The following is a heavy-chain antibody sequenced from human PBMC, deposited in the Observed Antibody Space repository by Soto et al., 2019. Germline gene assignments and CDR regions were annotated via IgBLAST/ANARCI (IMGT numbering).Heavy chain of an antibody. Sequence: GESLKISCKGSGYSFSNYWIGWVRQMPGKGLEWMGIIYPGDSESRYSPSFQGQVTMSADKSISIAYLQWSSLKASDTAMYYCAIQGQKYSGGGCYFDVWSQGTLVTVSS. J-gene: IGHJ4*02. CDR2: IYPGDSES. V-gene: IGHV5-51*01. CDR1: GYSFSNYW. CDR3: AIQGQKYSGGGCYFDV. D-gene: IGHD2-15*01.